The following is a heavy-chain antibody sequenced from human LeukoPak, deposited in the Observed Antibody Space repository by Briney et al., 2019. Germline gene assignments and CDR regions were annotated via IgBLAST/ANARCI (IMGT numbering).Heavy chain of an antibody. CDR2: INPNRGGT. V-gene: IGHV1-2*02. D-gene: IGHD2-2*01. CDR1: GYTFTDYY. Sequence: ASVKVSCRASGYTFTDYYIHWVRQAPGQGLEWMGWINPNRGGTLYAQKFQGRVTMTRDTSITTAYMEMSGLKSDDTAVYYCARVDRGYCSSTSCSSRRWFDPWGQGTLVTVSS. J-gene: IGHJ5*02. CDR3: ARVDRGYCSSTSCSSRRWFDP.